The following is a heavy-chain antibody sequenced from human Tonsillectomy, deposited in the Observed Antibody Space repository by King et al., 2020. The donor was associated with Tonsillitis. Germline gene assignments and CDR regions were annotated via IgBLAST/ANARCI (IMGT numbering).Heavy chain of an antibody. CDR3: ARDRAIFGVVITRAYNWFDP. CDR2: ISYDGSNK. V-gene: IGHV3-30-3*01. CDR1: GFTFSSYA. J-gene: IGHJ5*02. Sequence: VQLVESGGGVVQPGRSLRLSCAASGFTFSSYAMHWVRQAPGKGLEWVAVISYDGSNKYYADSVKGRFTISRDNSKNTLYLQMNSLRAEDTAVYYCARDRAIFGVVITRAYNWFDPWGQGTLVTVSS. D-gene: IGHD3-3*01.